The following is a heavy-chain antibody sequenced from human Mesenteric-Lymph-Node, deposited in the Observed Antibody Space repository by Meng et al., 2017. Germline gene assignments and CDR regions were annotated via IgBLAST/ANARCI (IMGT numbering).Heavy chain of an antibody. J-gene: IGHJ5*02. D-gene: IGHD6-19*01. CDR3: ARCIAVAGNWFDP. CDR1: GYTFTTYA. V-gene: IGHV1-3*01. Sequence: QVHLVQSGAEVKKPGASVKVSCKASGYTFTTYAIHWVRQAPGQRLEWMGWINAGNGNTRYSQKFQGRVSIIRDTSASTAYMELSSLRSEDTAVYYCARCIAVAGNWFDPWGQGTLVTVSS. CDR2: INAGNGNT.